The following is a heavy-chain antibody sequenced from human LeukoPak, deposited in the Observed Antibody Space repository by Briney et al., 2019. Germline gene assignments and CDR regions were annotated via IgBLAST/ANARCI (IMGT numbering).Heavy chain of an antibody. CDR3: ARDFIRLSFDY. CDR1: GFTFSSYW. J-gene: IGHJ4*02. D-gene: IGHD3-16*01. CDR2: IKQDGQEK. Sequence: GGSLRLSCAASGFTFSSYWMSWVRQAPGKGLEWVANIKQDGQEKYYVDSVKGRFTISRDNAKNSLYLQMNSLRDEDTAVFYCARDFIRLSFDYWGQGILVTVSS. V-gene: IGHV3-7*01.